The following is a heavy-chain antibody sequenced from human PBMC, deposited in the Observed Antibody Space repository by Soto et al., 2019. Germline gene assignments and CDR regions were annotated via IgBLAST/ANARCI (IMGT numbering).Heavy chain of an antibody. Sequence: GGSLRLSCAASGFTFSSYAMHWVRQAPGKGLEWVAVISYDGSNKYYADSVKGRFTISRDNSKNTLYLQMNSLRAEDTAVYYCARSGIRENYYYGMDVWGQGT. CDR1: GFTFSSYA. CDR2: ISYDGSNK. CDR3: ARSGIRENYYYGMDV. J-gene: IGHJ6*02. D-gene: IGHD3-10*01. V-gene: IGHV3-30-3*01.